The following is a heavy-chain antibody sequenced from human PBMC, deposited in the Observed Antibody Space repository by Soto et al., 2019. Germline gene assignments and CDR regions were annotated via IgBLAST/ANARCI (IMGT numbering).Heavy chain of an antibody. CDR3: VRNGGFDY. Sequence: LRLSCAASGFTFSTYKMNWVRQAPGKGLEWVSYISGDSGTIYYADSVKGRFTISRDNSKNSLYLQMSSLRDEDTAVYYCVRNGGFDYWGQGTLVTVSS. CDR1: GFTFSTYK. D-gene: IGHD3-16*01. CDR2: ISGDSGTI. V-gene: IGHV3-48*02. J-gene: IGHJ4*02.